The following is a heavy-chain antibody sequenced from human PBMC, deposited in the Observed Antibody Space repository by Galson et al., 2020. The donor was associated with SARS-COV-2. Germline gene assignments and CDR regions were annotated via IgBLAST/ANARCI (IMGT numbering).Heavy chain of an antibody. CDR2: IYPGDSDT. V-gene: IGHV5-51*01. J-gene: IGHJ3*02. Sequence: HGESLKISCKGSGYSFTSYWIGWVRQMPGKGLEWMGIIYPGDSDTRYSPSFQGQVTISADKSISTAYLQWSSLKASDTAMFYCARTLPDYYDSSDDAFDIWGQGTMVTVSS. CDR1: GYSFTSYW. CDR3: ARTLPDYYDSSDDAFDI. D-gene: IGHD3-22*01.